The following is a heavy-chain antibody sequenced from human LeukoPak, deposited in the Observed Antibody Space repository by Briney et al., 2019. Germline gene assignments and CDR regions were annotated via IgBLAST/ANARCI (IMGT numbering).Heavy chain of an antibody. J-gene: IGHJ5*02. CDR1: GYTFTSYD. CDR2: MNPNSGNT. V-gene: IGHV1-8*01. Sequence: EASVKVSCKASGYTFTSYDINWVRQATGQGLEWMGWMNPNSGNTGYAQKFQGRVTMTRNTSISTAYMELSSLRSEDTAVYYCARGLIRPNLRKRITMVPHWFDPWGQGTLVTVSS. D-gene: IGHD3-10*01. CDR3: ARGLIRPNLRKRITMVPHWFDP.